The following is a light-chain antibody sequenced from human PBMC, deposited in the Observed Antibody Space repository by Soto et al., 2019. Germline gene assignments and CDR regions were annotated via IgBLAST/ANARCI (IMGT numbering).Light chain of an antibody. CDR3: QSYDSSLSGSV. CDR2: GNS. V-gene: IGLV1-40*01. J-gene: IGLJ2*01. CDR1: SSNIGAGYD. Sequence: QSVLTQPPSVSGAPGQRVTISCSGGSSNIGAGYDVHWYQQLPQTAPKLLIYGNSNRPSGVPDRFSGSKSGTSASLAITGLQAEDEADYYCQSYDSSLSGSVFGGGTQLTVL.